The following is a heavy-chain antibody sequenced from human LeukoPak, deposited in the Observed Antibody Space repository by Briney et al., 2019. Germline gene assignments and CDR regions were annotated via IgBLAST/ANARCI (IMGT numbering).Heavy chain of an antibody. CDR3: ARAGGMATNDY. D-gene: IGHD5-24*01. Sequence: GASVRVSYKASGYTFTIYYMHWVRQAPGQGLEWMGIINPSGGSTSYAQKAQGRVTMSRDTSTGTVYMEVSSQRSEDTAVYCCARAGGMATNDYWGQGTLVTVSS. CDR1: GYTFTIYY. V-gene: IGHV1-46*01. CDR2: INPSGGST. J-gene: IGHJ4*02.